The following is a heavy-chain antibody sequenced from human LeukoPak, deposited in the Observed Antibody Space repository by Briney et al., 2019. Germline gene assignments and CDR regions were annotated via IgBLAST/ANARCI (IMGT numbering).Heavy chain of an antibody. J-gene: IGHJ4*02. V-gene: IGHV3-23*01. CDR3: AKDLLRGYSGYDSLEY. CDR2: ISGRGGST. Sequence: GGSLRLSCAASGFTFDSYAMSWVRQAPGKGLEWVSAISGRGGSTYYADSVKGRFTISRDYSKNTLYLQMNSLRANDTAVYYCAKDLLRGYSGYDSLEYWGQGTLVTVSS. CDR1: GFTFDSYA. D-gene: IGHD5-12*01.